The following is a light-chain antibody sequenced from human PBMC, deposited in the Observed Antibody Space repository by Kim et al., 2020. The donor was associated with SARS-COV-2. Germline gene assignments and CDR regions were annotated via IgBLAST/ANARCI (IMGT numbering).Light chain of an antibody. CDR1: QSVSRTY. J-gene: IGKJ2*01. V-gene: IGKV3D-20*01. CDR3: QQYGTLPHT. Sequence: EIVLMQSPATLSLSPGERATLSCGASQSVSRTYLAWYQQKHARAPRLLLYDVSSRATGIPHRCSGGGSGTAFTLTISGVQPDEFAVSYCQQYGTLPHTFGQGTKVDIK. CDR2: DVS.